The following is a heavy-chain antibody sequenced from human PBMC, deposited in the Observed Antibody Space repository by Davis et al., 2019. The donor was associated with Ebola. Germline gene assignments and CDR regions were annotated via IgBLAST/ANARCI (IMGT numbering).Heavy chain of an antibody. Sequence: GESLKISCAVSGFTFSNYWMSWVRQAPGKGLEWVANIKQDGSEKYYVDSVKGRFTISRDNAKNSLYLQMNSLRAEDTALYYCAKDYYDSSGRAFDIWGQGTMVTVSS. CDR1: GFTFSNYW. CDR2: IKQDGSEK. D-gene: IGHD3-22*01. J-gene: IGHJ3*02. CDR3: AKDYYDSSGRAFDI. V-gene: IGHV3-7*03.